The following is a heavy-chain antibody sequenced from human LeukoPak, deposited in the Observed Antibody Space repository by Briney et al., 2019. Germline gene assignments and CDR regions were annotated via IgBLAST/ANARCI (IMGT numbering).Heavy chain of an antibody. D-gene: IGHD6-13*01. Sequence: SENLSLTCTVSGGSISSYYWSWIRQPPGKGLEWIGYIYYTGSTKYNASLKSRVTISVDTSKNQFSLKLSSVTAADTAVYYCARLRPSIGAAGTFDYWGQGTLVTVSS. CDR2: IYYTGST. J-gene: IGHJ4*02. CDR3: ARLRPSIGAAGTFDY. CDR1: GGSISSYY. V-gene: IGHV4-59*08.